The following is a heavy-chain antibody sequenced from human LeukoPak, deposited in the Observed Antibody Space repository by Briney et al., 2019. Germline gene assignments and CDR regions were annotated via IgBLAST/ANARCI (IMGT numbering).Heavy chain of an antibody. CDR2: IYYRWSN. D-gene: IGHD4-23*01. CDR3: ARRGAVYGDNVFVS. CDR1: GRSISGYY. Sequence: PSETLSLACTVSGRSISGYYWSWIRQPPGKGLEWIGFIYYRWSNKNTPSLKSRITISIGTPKNHFSLKLSSGTGAGTAVYYCARRGAVYGDNVFVSWGQGTLVTVSS. J-gene: IGHJ4*02. V-gene: IGHV4-59*08.